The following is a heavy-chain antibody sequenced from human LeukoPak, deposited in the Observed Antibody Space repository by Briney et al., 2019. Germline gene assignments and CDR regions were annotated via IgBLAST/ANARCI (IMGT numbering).Heavy chain of an antibody. CDR2: INPSGGST. D-gene: IGHD5-24*01. CDR1: RYTFTIYY. CDR3: ASTNRNGYNFDY. Sequence: ASVKVSCKASRYTFTIYYMHWVRQAPGQGLEWMEMINPSGGSTSYAQKFQGRVTMTRDTSTNTVYMELSSLRSDDTAVYYCASTNRNGYNFDYWGQGTLVTVSS. J-gene: IGHJ4*02. V-gene: IGHV1-46*01.